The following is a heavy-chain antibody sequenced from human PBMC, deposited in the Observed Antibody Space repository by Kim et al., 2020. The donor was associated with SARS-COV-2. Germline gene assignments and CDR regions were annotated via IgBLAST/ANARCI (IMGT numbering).Heavy chain of an antibody. V-gene: IGHV3-33*08. Sequence: GGSLRLSCAASGFTFSSYCMHWVRQAPGKGLEWVSEIRCDGSNIYYADSVKGRFTISRDNAKNTLYLQMNSLRAEDTAVYYCARGLDYDMLTGYYPDAFDTWGQGTMVTVSS. D-gene: IGHD3-9*01. CDR1: GFTFSSYC. J-gene: IGHJ3*02. CDR3: ARGLDYDMLTGYYPDAFDT. CDR2: IRCDGSNI.